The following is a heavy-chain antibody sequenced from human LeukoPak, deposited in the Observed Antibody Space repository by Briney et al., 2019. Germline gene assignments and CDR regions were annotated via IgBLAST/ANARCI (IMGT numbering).Heavy chain of an antibody. CDR2: ISGSSRHK. D-gene: IGHD6-13*01. CDR1: GFTFSSYT. V-gene: IGHV3-21*01. J-gene: IGHJ4*02. CDR3: ARTANFAAGYYIDY. Sequence: GGSLRLSRAASGFTFSSYTMNWVRQAPGKGLEWVSSISGSSRHKYYADSVKGRFTISRDNAKNSLYLQMNSLRAEDTAVYYCARTANFAAGYYIDYWGQGTLVTVSS.